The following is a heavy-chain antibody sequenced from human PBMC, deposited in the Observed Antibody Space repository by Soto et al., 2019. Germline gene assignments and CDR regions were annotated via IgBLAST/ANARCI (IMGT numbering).Heavy chain of an antibody. CDR2: INHSGST. J-gene: IGHJ5*02. V-gene: IGHV4-34*01. Sequence: SETLSLTCAVYGGSFSGYYWRWIRQPPGKGLEWIGEINHSGSTNYNPSLKSRVTISVDTSKNQFSLKLSSVTAADTAVYYCARGLPVVVTAIPKNWFDPWGQGTLVPVSS. CDR1: GGSFSGYY. D-gene: IGHD2-21*02. CDR3: ARGLPVVVTAIPKNWFDP.